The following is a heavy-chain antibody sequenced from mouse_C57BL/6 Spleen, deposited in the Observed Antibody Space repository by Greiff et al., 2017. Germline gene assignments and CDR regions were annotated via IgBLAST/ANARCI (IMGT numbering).Heavy chain of an antibody. CDR1: GYAFTNYL. CDR3: ARGGDYGTFFAY. D-gene: IGHD1-1*01. V-gene: IGHV1-54*01. J-gene: IGHJ3*01. CDR2: INPGSGGT. Sequence: QVQLQQSGAELVRPGTSVKVSCKASGYAFTNYLIEWVKQRPGQGLVWIGVINPGSGGTNYNEKFKGKATLTADKSSSTAYMQLSSLTSEDSAVYFCARGGDYGTFFAYWGQGTLVTVSA.